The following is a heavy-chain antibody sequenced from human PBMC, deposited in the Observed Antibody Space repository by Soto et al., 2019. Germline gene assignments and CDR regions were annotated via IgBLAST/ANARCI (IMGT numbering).Heavy chain of an antibody. V-gene: IGHV1-69*06. D-gene: IGHD2-2*01. CDR1: GGTFSSYA. Sequence: ASVKVSCKASGGTFSSYAISWVRQAPGQGLEWMGGIIPIFGTANYAQKFQGRVTITADKSTSTAYMELSSLRSEDTAVYYCAREDLYCSSTSCLAAGWFDPWGQGTLVTVSS. J-gene: IGHJ5*02. CDR3: AREDLYCSSTSCLAAGWFDP. CDR2: IIPIFGTA.